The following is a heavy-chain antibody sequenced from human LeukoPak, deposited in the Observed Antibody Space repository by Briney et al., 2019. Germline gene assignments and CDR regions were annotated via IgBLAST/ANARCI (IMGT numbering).Heavy chain of an antibody. CDR2: IKQDGSEK. CDR1: GFTFSSYW. D-gene: IGHD3-16*01. V-gene: IGHV3-7*01. J-gene: IGHJ4*02. Sequence: GSLRLSCAASGFTFSSYWMSWVRQAPGKGLEWVANIKQDGSEKYYVDSVKGRFTISRDNAKNSLYLQMNSLRAEDTAVYYCAREDYGGSYTQRISAFDYWGQGTLVTVSS. CDR3: AREDYGGSYTQRISAFDY.